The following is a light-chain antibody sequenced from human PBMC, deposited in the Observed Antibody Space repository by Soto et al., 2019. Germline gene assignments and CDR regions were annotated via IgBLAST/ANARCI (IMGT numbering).Light chain of an antibody. J-gene: IGKJ5*01. CDR1: QGISNY. V-gene: IGKV1-27*01. Sequence: DIQMTQSPASLSASVGGRVTITSRASQGISNYLAWYQQKPGKVPKLLIYTASTLQSGVPSRFSGSGSGTDFTLTISSLQPEDFATYYCQQSYSTPITFGQGTRLEIK. CDR2: TAS. CDR3: QQSYSTPIT.